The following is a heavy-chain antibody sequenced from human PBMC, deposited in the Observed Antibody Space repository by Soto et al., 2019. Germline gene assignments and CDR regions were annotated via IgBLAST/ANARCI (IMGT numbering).Heavy chain of an antibody. V-gene: IGHV4-34*01. J-gene: IGHJ6*02. Sequence: QVQLQQWGAGLLKPSETLSLTCAVYGGSFSGYYWSWIRQPPGKGLEWIGEINHSGSTNYNPSLKSRVTISVDTSKNQFSLKLSSVTAADTAVYYCARGRKSVATTAYYYYGMDVWGQGTTVTVSS. CDR1: GGSFSGYY. CDR3: ARGRKSVATTAYYYYGMDV. D-gene: IGHD5-12*01. CDR2: INHSGST.